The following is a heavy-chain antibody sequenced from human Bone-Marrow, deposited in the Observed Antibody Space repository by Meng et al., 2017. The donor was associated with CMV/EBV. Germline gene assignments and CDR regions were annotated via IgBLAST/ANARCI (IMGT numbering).Heavy chain of an antibody. Sequence: ASVKVSCKASGYTFTSYDINWVRRATGQGLEWMGWMNPNSGNTGYAQKFQGRVTMTRNTSISTAYMELSSLRSEDTAVYYCARGTSTYYDFWSGYSGWYYGMDVWGQGTTVTVSS. J-gene: IGHJ6*02. CDR1: GYTFTSYD. CDR3: ARGTSTYYDFWSGYSGWYYGMDV. D-gene: IGHD3-3*01. V-gene: IGHV1-8*01. CDR2: MNPNSGNT.